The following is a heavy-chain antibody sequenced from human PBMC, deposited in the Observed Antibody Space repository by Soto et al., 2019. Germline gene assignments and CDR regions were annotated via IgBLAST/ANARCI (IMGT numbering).Heavy chain of an antibody. D-gene: IGHD2-15*01. J-gene: IGHJ4*02. CDR3: ASDPLYCSGGSCYSDLDY. V-gene: IGHV3-74*01. CDR1: GFTFSSYW. Sequence: GGSLRLSCAASGFTFSSYWMHWVRQAPGKGLVWVSRINSDGSRTSYADSVKGRFTISRDNAKNTLYLQMNSLRAEDTAVYYCASDPLYCSGGSCYSDLDYWGQGTLVTVSS. CDR2: INSDGSRT.